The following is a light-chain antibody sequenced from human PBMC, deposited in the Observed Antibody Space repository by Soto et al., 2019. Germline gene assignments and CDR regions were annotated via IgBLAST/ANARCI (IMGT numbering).Light chain of an antibody. V-gene: IGKV1-27*01. CDR1: QGISNF. CDR2: AAS. CDR3: QKYSSVIT. J-gene: IGKJ5*01. Sequence: DIQMTQSPSSLSASVGDRVTITCRASQGISNFLAWYQQKPGKVPKLLISAASILQSGVPCRFSGSGSGTDFTLTITSLQPEDVATYYCQKYSSVITFGQGTRLEIK.